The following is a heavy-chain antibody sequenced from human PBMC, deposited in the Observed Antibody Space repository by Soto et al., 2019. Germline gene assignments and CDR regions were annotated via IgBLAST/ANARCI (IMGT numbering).Heavy chain of an antibody. D-gene: IGHD6-13*01. CDR1: GGSFSGYY. CDR3: ARASPTAAGTIGWFDP. CDR2: IYYSGST. V-gene: IGHV4-34*01. Sequence: SETLSLTCAVYGGSFSGYYWGWIRQPPGKGLEWIGSIYYSGSTYYNPSLKSRVTISVDTSKNQFSLKLSSVTAADTAVYYCARASPTAAGTIGWFDPWGQGTLVTVSS. J-gene: IGHJ5*02.